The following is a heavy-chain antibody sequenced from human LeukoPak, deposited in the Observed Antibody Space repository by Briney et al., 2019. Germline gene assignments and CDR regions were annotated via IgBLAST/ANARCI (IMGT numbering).Heavy chain of an antibody. Sequence: GGSLTLSCAASGFTFSNYGMYWVRPAPGKGLEWVAFIRHDGSIKYYADSVKGRFTISRDNSKNTLYVQMNSLRAEDTAVYYCAKDSLTDIDYWGQGTLVTVSS. J-gene: IGHJ4*02. CDR3: AKDSLTDIDY. V-gene: IGHV3-30*02. CDR2: IRHDGSIK. CDR1: GFTFSNYG. D-gene: IGHD3-9*01.